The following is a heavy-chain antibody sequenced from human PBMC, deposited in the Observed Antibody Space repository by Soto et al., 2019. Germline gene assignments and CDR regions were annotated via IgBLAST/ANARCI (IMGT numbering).Heavy chain of an antibody. CDR3: ARAVYSYRWFDP. V-gene: IGHV1-18*04. D-gene: IGHD2-21*01. Sequence: ASVKVSCKASGYTFTGYGISWVRQAPGQGLEWMGWISAYDGNTNYAQKLQGRVTMTTDTSTSTAYMELRSLRSDDTAVYYCARAVYSYRWFDPWGQGTLVTVSS. CDR2: ISAYDGNT. CDR1: GYTFTGYG. J-gene: IGHJ5*02.